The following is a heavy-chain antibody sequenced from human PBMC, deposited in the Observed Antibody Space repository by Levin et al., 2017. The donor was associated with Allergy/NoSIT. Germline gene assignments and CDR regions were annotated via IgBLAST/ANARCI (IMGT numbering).Heavy chain of an antibody. J-gene: IGHJ2*01. CDR3: ARSGDRFRERVGNYWYFDR. CDR1: GVSISSGGYY. CDR2: IYYSGST. D-gene: IGHD3-10*01. Sequence: SQTLSLTCTVSGVSISSGGYYWSWIRQHPGKGLEWIGYIYYSGSTYYNPSLKSRVTISVDTSKNQFSLKLSSVTAADTAVYYCARSGDRFRERVGNYWYFDRWGRGTLVTVSS. V-gene: IGHV4-31*03.